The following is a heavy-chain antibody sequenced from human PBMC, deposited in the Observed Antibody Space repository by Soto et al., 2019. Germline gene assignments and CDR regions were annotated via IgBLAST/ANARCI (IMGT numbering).Heavy chain of an antibody. CDR2: KNQDGSEK. CDR1: GFTFSNYW. V-gene: IGHV3-7*01. CDR3: ARDLGYSSFDY. J-gene: IGHJ4*02. D-gene: IGHD2-15*01. Sequence: EVQLVESGGDLVQPGGSLRLSCAASGFTFSNYWMSWVRQAPGKGLEWVANKNQDGSEKNYVDSVKGRFTISRDNAKNSLYLQMNGLRAADTAVYYCARDLGYSSFDYWGQGTLVTVSS.